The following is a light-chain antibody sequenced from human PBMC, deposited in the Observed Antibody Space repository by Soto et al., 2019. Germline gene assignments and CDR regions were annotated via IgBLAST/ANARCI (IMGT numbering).Light chain of an antibody. CDR3: ISLTTSGTHV. J-gene: IGLJ1*01. V-gene: IGLV2-14*01. Sequence: QSVLTQPASVSGSPGQSITISCTGTSTDVGHYNYVSWFQKHPDTAPKLIISDVTDRPSGVSNRFSGSKSGNTASLTISGLQAEDEAHYYCISLTTSGTHVFGTGTKVTVL. CDR2: DVT. CDR1: STDVGHYNY.